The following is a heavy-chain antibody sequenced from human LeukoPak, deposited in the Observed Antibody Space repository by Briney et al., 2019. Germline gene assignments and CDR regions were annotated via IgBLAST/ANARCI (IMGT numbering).Heavy chain of an antibody. V-gene: IGHV4-59*01. D-gene: IGHD2/OR15-2a*01. Sequence: SETLSLTCTVSGGSISSYYWSWIRQPPGKGLEWIGYIYYSGSTNYNPSLKSRVTISVDTSKNQFSLKLSSVTAADTAVYYCASPINFETDAFDIWGQGTMVTVSS. J-gene: IGHJ3*02. CDR3: ASPINFETDAFDI. CDR1: GGSISSYY. CDR2: IYYSGST.